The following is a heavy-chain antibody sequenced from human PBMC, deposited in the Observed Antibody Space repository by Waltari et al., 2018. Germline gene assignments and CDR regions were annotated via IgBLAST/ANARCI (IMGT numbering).Heavy chain of an antibody. V-gene: IGHV3-48*04. CDR1: GFTFSSYS. J-gene: IGHJ4*02. CDR2: ISSSSSTI. CDR3: ARDDTYYDFWSGYSHSYYFDY. D-gene: IGHD3-3*01. Sequence: EVQLVESGGGLVQPGGSLRLSCAASGFTFSSYSMNWVRQAPGKGLEWVSYISSSSSTIYYADSVKGRFTISRDNAKNSLYLQMNSLRAEDTAVYYCARDDTYYDFWSGYSHSYYFDYWDQGTLVTVSS.